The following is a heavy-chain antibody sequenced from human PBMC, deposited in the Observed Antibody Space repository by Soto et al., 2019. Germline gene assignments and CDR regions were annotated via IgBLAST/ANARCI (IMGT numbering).Heavy chain of an antibody. J-gene: IGHJ4*02. CDR2: ISAYNGNT. V-gene: IGHV1-18*01. Sequence: QVPLVQSGAEVKKPGASVKVSCKASGYTFTSYGITWVRQAPGQGLEWMGWISAYNGNTNYAQKLQRRVTMNTDTSTSTAYMELRSLRSDDTAVYCCARLIEVAERYYFDYWGQGTLVTVSS. CDR1: GYTFTSYG. D-gene: IGHD6-19*01. CDR3: ARLIEVAERYYFDY.